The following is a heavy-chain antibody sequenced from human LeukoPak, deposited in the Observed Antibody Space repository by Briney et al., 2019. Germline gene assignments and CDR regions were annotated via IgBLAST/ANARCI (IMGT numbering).Heavy chain of an antibody. J-gene: IGHJ4*02. Sequence: SETLSLTCTVSGGSISSYYWSWIRQPPGKGLEWIGYIYYSGTTNYNPSLKSRVTISLDTSKNQFSLKLSSVTAADSAVYYCARHKTLLSFGEFNFDYWGQGTLVTVSS. CDR2: IYYSGTT. D-gene: IGHD3-10*01. CDR1: GGSISSYY. CDR3: ARHKTLLSFGEFNFDY. V-gene: IGHV4-59*08.